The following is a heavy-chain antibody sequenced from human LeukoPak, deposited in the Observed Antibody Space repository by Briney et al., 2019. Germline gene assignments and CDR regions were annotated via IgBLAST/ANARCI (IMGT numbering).Heavy chain of an antibody. CDR2: IYYSGST. CDR1: GGSISSYY. CDR3: ARRPIYYGGNFYFDY. J-gene: IGHJ4*02. V-gene: IGHV4-59*01. Sequence: PSETLSLTCTVSGGSISSYYCSWIRQPPGKGLEWIGYIYYSGSTNYNPSLKSRVTISVDTSKNQFSLKLSSVTAADTAVYYCARRPIYYGGNFYFDYWGQGTLVTVSS. D-gene: IGHD4-23*01.